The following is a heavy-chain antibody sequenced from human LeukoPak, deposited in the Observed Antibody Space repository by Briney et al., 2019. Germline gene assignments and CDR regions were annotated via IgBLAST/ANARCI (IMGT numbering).Heavy chain of an antibody. CDR3: VRQFAS. CDR2: VSGSGSTV. J-gene: IGHJ4*02. Sequence: GGSLGLSCAASGFTFGDHIVNWVRQLPGKRLEWVAYVSGSGSTVYYADSVKGRFTVSRDNGKSSLYLQMNSLRVEDTALYYCVRQFASWGQGTLVTVSS. CDR1: GFTFGDHI. V-gene: IGHV3-48*01.